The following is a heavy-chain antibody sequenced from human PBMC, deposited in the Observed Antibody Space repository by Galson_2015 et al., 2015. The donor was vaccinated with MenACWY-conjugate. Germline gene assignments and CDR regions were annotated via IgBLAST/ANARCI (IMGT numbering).Heavy chain of an antibody. CDR1: GFTFRQYA. CDR2: ISDSGAAT. CDR3: AKDVYMDV. J-gene: IGHJ6*03. Sequence: SLRLSCAASGFTFRQYAMSWVRQAPGTGLEWVAIISDSGAATHYIDSVKGRFTISRDNSKNTLYLRMSRLRAEDTALYYCAKDVYMDVWGRGTTVPVSS. V-gene: IGHV3-23*01.